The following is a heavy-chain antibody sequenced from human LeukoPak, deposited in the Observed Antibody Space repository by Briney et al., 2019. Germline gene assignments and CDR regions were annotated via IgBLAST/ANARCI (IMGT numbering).Heavy chain of an antibody. CDR3: ARDRYSSGWFGAFDV. CDR2: ISSSSSSI. D-gene: IGHD6-19*01. J-gene: IGHJ3*01. Sequence: GGSLRLSCAASGFTFISYSMNWVRQAPGEGLEWVSYISSSSSSIKYADSVEGRFTISRDNAKNSLYLQMNSLRDEDTAVYYCARDRYSSGWFGAFDVWGQGTMVTVSS. CDR1: GFTFISYS. V-gene: IGHV3-48*02.